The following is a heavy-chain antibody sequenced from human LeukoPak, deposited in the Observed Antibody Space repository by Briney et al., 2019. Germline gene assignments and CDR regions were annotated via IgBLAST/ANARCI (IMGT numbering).Heavy chain of an antibody. CDR2: IPRDESNE. J-gene: IGHJ4*02. Sequence: PGGSLRLSCAASGFSFSTFGMHWVRQAPGKGPEWVSHIPRDESNEYYADSVKGRFTISRDTSKSTLFLQMSSLRVEDTAVYYCAKDNPVLDSWGQGTLVTVSS. CDR3: AKDNPVLDS. CDR1: GFSFSTFG. V-gene: IGHV3-30*02.